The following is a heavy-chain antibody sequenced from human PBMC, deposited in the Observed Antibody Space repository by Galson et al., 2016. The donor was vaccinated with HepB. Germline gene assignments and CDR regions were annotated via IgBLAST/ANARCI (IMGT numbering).Heavy chain of an antibody. Sequence: SLRLSCAASGFTFDDYGMSWIRQTPGKGLEWVSGINWNGGSRGYADHVKGRFTISRDNAKNMMYLQMNSLRVEDTAIYYCTGSIGATAPFDYWGQGTLVTVSS. V-gene: IGHV3-20*04. J-gene: IGHJ4*02. CDR3: TGSIGATAPFDY. CDR1: GFTFDDYG. D-gene: IGHD6-13*01. CDR2: INWNGGSR.